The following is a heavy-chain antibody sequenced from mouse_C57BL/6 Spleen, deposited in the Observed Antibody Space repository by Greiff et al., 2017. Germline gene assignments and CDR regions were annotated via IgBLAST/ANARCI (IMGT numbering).Heavy chain of an antibody. D-gene: IGHD2-4*01. V-gene: IGHV1-76*01. CDR2: IYPGSGNT. J-gene: IGHJ4*01. CDR3: AREGYDYDDGYAMDY. Sequence: VKLQESGAELVRPGASVKLSCKASGYTFTDYYINWVKQRPGQGLEWIARIYPGSGNTYYNEKFKGKATLTAEKSSSTAYMQLSSLTSEDSAVYFCAREGYDYDDGYAMDYWGQGTSVTVSS. CDR1: GYTFTDYY.